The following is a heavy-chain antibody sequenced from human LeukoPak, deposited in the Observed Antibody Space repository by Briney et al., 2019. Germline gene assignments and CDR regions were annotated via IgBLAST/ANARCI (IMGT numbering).Heavy chain of an antibody. D-gene: IGHD2-21*01. V-gene: IGHV4-4*07. Sequence: SETLSLTCSVSGVSVCSHFCSAVRHPAGKALEWIWRVSASGAISSNPSLNSRVTMSLDTSKNQFSLKLTSVAAADTAVYFCARAYCGGDCTAGGAFDIWGQGTMVTVSS. J-gene: IGHJ3*02. CDR3: ARAYCGGDCTAGGAFDI. CDR1: GVSVCSHF. CDR2: VSASGAI.